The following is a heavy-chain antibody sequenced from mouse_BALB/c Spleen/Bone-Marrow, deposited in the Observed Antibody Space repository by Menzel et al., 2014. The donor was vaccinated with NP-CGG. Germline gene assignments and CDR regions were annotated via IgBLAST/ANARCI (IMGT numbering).Heavy chain of an antibody. CDR3: ARRYGNYGNCDV. V-gene: IGHV5-9-1*01. D-gene: IGHD2-1*01. CDR1: GFTFSTYA. J-gene: IGHJ1*01. Sequence: EVKLVESGGGLVKPGGSLKLSCAASGFTFSTYAMSWVRQTPEKRLEWVATISRGGSYIYYPDSVKGRFTISRDNAKNTLYLQMSSLGSEDTAIYYCARRYGNYGNCDVWGAGTTVTVSS. CDR2: ISRGGSYI.